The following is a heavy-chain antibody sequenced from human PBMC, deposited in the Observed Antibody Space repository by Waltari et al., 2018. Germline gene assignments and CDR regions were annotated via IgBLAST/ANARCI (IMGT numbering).Heavy chain of an antibody. CDR2: GHNSGET. J-gene: IGHJ4*02. V-gene: IGHV4-59*12. CDR3: ARWNARNRCLDS. D-gene: IGHD1-1*01. Sequence: YFWNWVRQHPGRGLEWIGYGHNSGETKYNPSLNSRATISLDRTSNHVALKLTSATTADTAVYCCARWNARNRCLDSWGQGTLVTVSS. CDR1: YF.